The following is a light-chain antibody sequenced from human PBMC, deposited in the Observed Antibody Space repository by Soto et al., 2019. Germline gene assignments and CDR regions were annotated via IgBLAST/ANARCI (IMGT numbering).Light chain of an antibody. CDR3: QQYGSSLGVT. CDR1: QTVSSSY. Sequence: DIVLTQSPGTLSLSPGERAILSYRASQTVSSSYLAWYQQKPGQAPRLLIYGASSRATGIPDRFSGSGSGTDFTLTISRLEPEDFAVYYCQQYGSSLGVTFGGGTKVDIK. J-gene: IGKJ4*01. V-gene: IGKV3-20*01. CDR2: GAS.